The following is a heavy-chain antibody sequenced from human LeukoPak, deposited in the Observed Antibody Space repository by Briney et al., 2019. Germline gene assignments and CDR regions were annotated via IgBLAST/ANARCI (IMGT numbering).Heavy chain of an antibody. V-gene: IGHV4-34*01. CDR1: GGSFSGYY. CDR3: ALTGASSGMDV. J-gene: IGHJ6*02. D-gene: IGHD7-27*01. Sequence: RASETLSLTCAVYGGSFSGYYWSWIRQPPGKGLEWIGEINHSGSTNYNPSLKSRVTISVDTSKNQFSLKLSSVTAADTAVYYCALTGASSGMDVWGQGTTVTVSS. CDR2: INHSGST.